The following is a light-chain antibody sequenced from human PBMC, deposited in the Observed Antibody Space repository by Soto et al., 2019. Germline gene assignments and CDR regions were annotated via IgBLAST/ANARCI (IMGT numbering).Light chain of an antibody. CDR1: SSDVGGYNY. CDR3: SSYTSSSTPV. CDR2: DVS. J-gene: IGLJ7*01. V-gene: IGLV2-14*01. Sequence: QSVLTQPASVSGSPGQSITISCTGTSSDVGGYNYVPWYQQHPGKAPKLMIYDVSNRPSVVSNRFSGSKSGNTASLTISGLQAEDEADYYCSSYTSSSTPVFGGGTKLTVL.